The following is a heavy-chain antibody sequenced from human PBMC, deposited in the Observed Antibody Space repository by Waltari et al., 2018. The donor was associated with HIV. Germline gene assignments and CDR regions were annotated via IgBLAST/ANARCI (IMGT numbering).Heavy chain of an antibody. CDR3: ARDPLHGVAVADIDY. CDR1: GYHFTAYY. CDR2: INPRSGGT. V-gene: IGHV1-2*02. D-gene: IGHD6-19*01. J-gene: IGHJ4*02. Sequence: VQLVQSGAEVQTPGASVKVSCKASGYHFTAYYITWVRQAPGQGLEWMGWINPRSGGTQYAQKFQGRVTMTRDTSISTAFMELSRLRSDDTAVYYCARDPLHGVAVADIDYWGQGTLVTVSS.